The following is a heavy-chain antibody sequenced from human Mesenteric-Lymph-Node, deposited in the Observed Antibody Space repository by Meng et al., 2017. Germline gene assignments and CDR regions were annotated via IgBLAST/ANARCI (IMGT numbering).Heavy chain of an antibody. Sequence: SETLSLTCTVSGGSISSYYWSWIRQPPGKGLEWSGYIYYTGSTNYNPSLKSRVSISLDTSKNQFSLNLSSVTAADTAVYFCARDWLGYGVTWGQGALVTVSS. CDR2: IYYTGST. J-gene: IGHJ5*02. D-gene: IGHD5-18*01. CDR1: GGSISSYY. CDR3: ARDWLGYGVT. V-gene: IGHV4-59*12.